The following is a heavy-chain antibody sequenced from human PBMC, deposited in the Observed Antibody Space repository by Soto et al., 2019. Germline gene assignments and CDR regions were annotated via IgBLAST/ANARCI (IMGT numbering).Heavy chain of an antibody. CDR1: GFIFSGSA. CDR3: VRQWLVVSPLDH. CDR2: IGRKAKNYAT. V-gene: IGHV3-73*02. D-gene: IGHD6-19*01. J-gene: IGHJ4*02. Sequence: EVHLVQSGGGLVQPGGSLKLSCAASGFIFSGSAMHWVRQASGKGLEWVGRIGRKAKNYATEYGASVEGRFTISRDDSKNTTFLLMNSLKSEDTAVDFGVRQWLVVSPLDHWGQGTLVTVSS.